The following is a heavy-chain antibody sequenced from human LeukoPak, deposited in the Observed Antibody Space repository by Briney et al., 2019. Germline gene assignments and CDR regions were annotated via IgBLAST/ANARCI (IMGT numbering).Heavy chain of an antibody. CDR2: IQPDGSQG. V-gene: IGHV3-7*01. D-gene: IGHD4-17*01. CDR3: TRDPLYGALDS. J-gene: IGHJ4*02. CDR1: EFTFGSYW. Sequence: GGSLRLSCVASEFTFGSYWMTWVRQAPGKGLEWVANIQPDGSQGLYVDSVKGRFIISRDNAKKSLYLQMNSLRAEDTAVYYCTRDPLYGALDSWGQGTLVTVSS.